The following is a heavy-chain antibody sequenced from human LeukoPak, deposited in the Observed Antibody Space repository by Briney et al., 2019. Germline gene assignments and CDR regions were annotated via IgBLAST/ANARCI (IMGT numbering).Heavy chain of an antibody. D-gene: IGHD4-17*01. Sequence: ASVKVSCKASGYTFTSYDINWVRQATGQGLEWMGLMNPNSGNTGYAQKFQGRVTMTRNTSISTAYMELSRLRSEDTAVYYCARAPIYGDYVLDYWGQGTLVTVSS. V-gene: IGHV1-8*01. CDR2: MNPNSGNT. CDR3: ARAPIYGDYVLDY. J-gene: IGHJ4*02. CDR1: GYTFTSYD.